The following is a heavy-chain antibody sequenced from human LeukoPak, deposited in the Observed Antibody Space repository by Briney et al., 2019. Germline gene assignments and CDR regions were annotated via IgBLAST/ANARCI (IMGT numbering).Heavy chain of an antibody. CDR2: ISGSGGST. J-gene: IGHJ4*02. CDR3: ATLPPITPDY. Sequence: HTGGSLRLSCAASGFTFSSYAMSWVRQAPGKGLEWVSAISGSGGSTYYADSVKGRFTISRGNSKNTLYLQMNSLRAEDTAVYYCATLPPITPDYWGQGTLVTVSS. D-gene: IGHD3-10*01. V-gene: IGHV3-23*01. CDR1: GFTFSSYA.